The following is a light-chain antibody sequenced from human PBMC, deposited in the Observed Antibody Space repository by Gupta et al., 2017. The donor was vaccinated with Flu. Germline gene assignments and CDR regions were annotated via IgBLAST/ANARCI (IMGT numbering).Light chain of an antibody. J-gene: IGLJ1*01. V-gene: IGLV3-25*02. CDR1: ALPKQY. CDR2: KDS. Sequence: YELTQPPSVSVSPGQTARITCSGDALPKQYAYWYQQKPGQAPVLVIYKDSERPSGIPERFSGSSSGTTVTLTISGVQAEDEADYYCQSTDSSGSYVFGTGTKVTVL. CDR3: QSTDSSGSYV.